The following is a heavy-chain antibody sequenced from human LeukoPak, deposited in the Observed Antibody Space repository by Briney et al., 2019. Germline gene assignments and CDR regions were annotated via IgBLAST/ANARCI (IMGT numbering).Heavy chain of an antibody. V-gene: IGHV1-69*01. CDR3: ARFMSPYYDFWSGYSSP. CDR1: GGTFSSYA. Sequence: ASVKVSCKASGGTFSSYAISWVRQAPGQGLEWMGGIIPIFGTANYAQKFQGRVTITADESTSTAYMELSSLRSEDTAVYYCARFMSPYYDFWSGYSSPWGQGTLVTVSS. CDR2: IIPIFGTA. J-gene: IGHJ5*02. D-gene: IGHD3-3*01.